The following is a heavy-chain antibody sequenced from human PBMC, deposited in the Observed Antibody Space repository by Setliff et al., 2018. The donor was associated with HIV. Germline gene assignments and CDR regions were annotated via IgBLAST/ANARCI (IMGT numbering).Heavy chain of an antibody. V-gene: IGHV4-59*11. J-gene: IGHJ4*02. Sequence: SETLSLTCTVSGGSISSHYWSWIRQPPGKGLEWIGYMYYSGSTDYNPSLKSRVSISVDTSENQFSLKLSSVTAADTAVYYCAREPDSIPYDYWGQGTLVTVSS. CDR3: AREPDSIPYDY. D-gene: IGHD4-4*01. CDR1: GGSISSHY. CDR2: MYYSGST.